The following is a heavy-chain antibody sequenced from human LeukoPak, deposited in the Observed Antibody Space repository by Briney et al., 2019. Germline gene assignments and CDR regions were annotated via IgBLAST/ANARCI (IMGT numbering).Heavy chain of an antibody. D-gene: IGHD3-16*01. CDR2: IYYSGST. V-gene: IGHV4-31*03. J-gene: IGHJ4*02. CDR1: GGSISSGGYY. Sequence: SQTLSLTCTVSGGSISSGGYYWSWTRQHPGKGLEWIGYIYYSGSTYYNPSLKSRVTISVDTSKNQFSLKLSSVTAADTAVYYCARLGFGMVDYWGQGTLVTVSS. CDR3: ARLGFGMVDY.